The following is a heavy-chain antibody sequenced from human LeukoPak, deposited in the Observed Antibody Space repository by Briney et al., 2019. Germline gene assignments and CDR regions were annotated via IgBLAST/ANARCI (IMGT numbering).Heavy chain of an antibody. CDR1: GGSISSYY. Sequence: SETLSLTCTVSGGSISSYYWSWIRQPPGKGLEWIGEINHSGTTNYNPSLKSRVTISVDTSKNQFSLKLNSVTAADTAVYYCARAPYCGGDCSRASDVWGQGTLVTVSS. CDR3: ARAPYCGGDCSRASDV. D-gene: IGHD2-21*02. V-gene: IGHV4-34*01. J-gene: IGHJ4*02. CDR2: INHSGTT.